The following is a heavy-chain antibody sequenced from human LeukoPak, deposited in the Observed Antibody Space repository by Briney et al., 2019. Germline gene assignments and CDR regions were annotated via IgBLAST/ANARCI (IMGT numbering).Heavy chain of an antibody. CDR1: GFTFSLYW. V-gene: IGHV3-74*01. CDR2: INSDGSSI. CDR3: ARGGCTDGNCYSGGY. D-gene: IGHD2-21*02. Sequence: GGSLRLSCAASGFTFSLYWMHWVRQAPGKGLVWVSRINSDGSSIRYADSVKGRFTISRDSAKKTVYLQMNSLRVEDTAVYYCARGGCTDGNCYSGGYWGQGTLVTVPS. J-gene: IGHJ4*02.